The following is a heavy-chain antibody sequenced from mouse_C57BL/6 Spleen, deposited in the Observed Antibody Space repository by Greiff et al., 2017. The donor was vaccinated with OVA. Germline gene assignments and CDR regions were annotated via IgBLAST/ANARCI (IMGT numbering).Heavy chain of an antibody. CDR1: GYTFTSYW. J-gene: IGHJ2*01. V-gene: IGHV1-52*01. CDR3: ARWHGSSSFDY. CDR2: IDPSDSET. D-gene: IGHD1-1*01. Sequence: QVQLQQPGAELVRPGSSVKLSCKASGYTFTSYWMHWVKQRPIQGLEWIGNIDPSDSETNYNQKFKDKATLTADKSSSTAYMQLSSLTSDDSAVYYCARWHGSSSFDYWGQGTTLTVSS.